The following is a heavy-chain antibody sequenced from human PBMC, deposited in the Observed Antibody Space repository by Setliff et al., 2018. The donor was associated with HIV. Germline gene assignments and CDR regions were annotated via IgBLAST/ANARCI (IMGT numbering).Heavy chain of an antibody. Sequence: TLSLTCAASGYSINSGFSRAWIRQPPGQGPQWIGSIYQSGSIYYNPSLQSRVTISVDSSKNQFSLNLFSVTAADTAIYYCARQVGEGKWYLDSWGHGTLVTVSS. CDR3: ARQVGEGKWYLDS. J-gene: IGHJ4*01. D-gene: IGHD1-26*01. V-gene: IGHV4-38-2*01. CDR2: IYQSGSI. CDR1: GYSINSGFS.